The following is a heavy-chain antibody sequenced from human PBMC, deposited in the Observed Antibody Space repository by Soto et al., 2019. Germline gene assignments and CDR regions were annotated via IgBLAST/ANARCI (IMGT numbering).Heavy chain of an antibody. V-gene: IGHV4-31*03. Sequence: QVQLQESGPGLVKPSQTLSLTCSVSGGSFSSDSFIWSWVRQFPAKGLEWIGYINYSGTTYYNPSLRSRITMSVDTSKNQFSLNLSSVTAADTAVYYCARDHKWDGMDVWGQGTTVTVSS. CDR2: INYSGTT. D-gene: IGHD1-26*01. CDR1: GGSFSSDSFI. CDR3: ARDHKWDGMDV. J-gene: IGHJ6*02.